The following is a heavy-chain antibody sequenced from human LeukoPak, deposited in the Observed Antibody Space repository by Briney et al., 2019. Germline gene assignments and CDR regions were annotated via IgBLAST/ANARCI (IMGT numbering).Heavy chain of an antibody. CDR3: ARGSDSSSWYYFDY. Sequence: PSETLSLTCTVSGVSISSYYWSWIRQPPGKGLGWFGYIYYSGSTNYNPSLKTRVTISVDTSKNQFSLKLSSVTAADTAVYYCARGSDSSSWYYFDYWGQGALVTVSS. CDR1: GVSISSYY. CDR2: IYYSGST. J-gene: IGHJ4*02. V-gene: IGHV4-59*01. D-gene: IGHD6-13*01.